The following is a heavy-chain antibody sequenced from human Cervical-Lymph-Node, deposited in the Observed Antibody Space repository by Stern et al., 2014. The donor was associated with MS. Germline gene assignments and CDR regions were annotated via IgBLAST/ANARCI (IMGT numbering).Heavy chain of an antibody. CDR1: GFTFSTYA. V-gene: IGHV3-30-3*01. J-gene: IGHJ4*02. D-gene: IGHD3-10*01. CDR3: ARGGRGVGLEY. Sequence: VQLVESGGGVVQPGRSLSLSCGASGFTFSTYAMHWVRQAPGKGLEWVAFVSYDGTQRNSTDSVKARFTISRDNSKNTLYLHMNSLRDEDTAVYFCARGGRGVGLEYWGQGALVTVSS. CDR2: VSYDGTQR.